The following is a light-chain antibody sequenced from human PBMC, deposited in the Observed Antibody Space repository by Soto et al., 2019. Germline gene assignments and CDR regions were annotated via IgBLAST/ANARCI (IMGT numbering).Light chain of an antibody. J-gene: IGKJ1*01. CDR3: QQYGSSLTWT. Sequence: EIVLTQSPDTLSLSPGERATLSCRASQSVSSSYSAWYQQKPGQAPRLLIYGASSRATGIPDRFSGSGSGTDFTLTISRLEPEDFAVYYCQQYGSSLTWTFGQGTKVDIK. V-gene: IGKV3-20*01. CDR2: GAS. CDR1: QSVSSSY.